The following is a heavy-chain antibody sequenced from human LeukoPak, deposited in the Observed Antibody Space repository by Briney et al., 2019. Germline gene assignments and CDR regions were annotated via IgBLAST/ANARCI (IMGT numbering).Heavy chain of an antibody. CDR3: ARDSGGYSSSWYHYYYGMDV. D-gene: IGHD6-13*01. CDR1: GGTFSSYA. Sequence: SVKVSCKASGGTFSSYAISWVRQAPGQGLEWMGGIIPIFGTANYAQKFQGRVTITADESTSTAYMELSSLRSEDTAVYYCARDSGGYSSSWYHYYYGMDVWGQGTTITVSS. CDR2: IIPIFGTA. V-gene: IGHV1-69*01. J-gene: IGHJ6*02.